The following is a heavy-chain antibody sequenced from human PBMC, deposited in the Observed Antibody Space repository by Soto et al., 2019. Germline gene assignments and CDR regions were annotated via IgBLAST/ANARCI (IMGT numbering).Heavy chain of an antibody. CDR2: ISYDGSNK. Sequence: VGSLRLSCAASGFTFSSYAMHWVRQAPGKGLEWVAVISYDGSNKYYADSVKGRFTISRDNSKNTLCLQMNSLRAEDTAVYYCASSIAAPPSYYYYYGMDVWGQGTTVTVSS. V-gene: IGHV3-30-3*01. CDR1: GFTFSSYA. J-gene: IGHJ6*02. CDR3: ASSIAAPPSYYYYYGMDV. D-gene: IGHD6-6*01.